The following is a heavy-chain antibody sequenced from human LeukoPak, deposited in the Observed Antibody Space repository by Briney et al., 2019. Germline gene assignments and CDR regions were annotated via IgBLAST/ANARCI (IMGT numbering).Heavy chain of an antibody. CDR3: ARDRYSSAWNDPIY. D-gene: IGHD6-19*01. V-gene: IGHV3-23*01. CDR2: ISGSGGST. Sequence: GGSLRLSCAASGFTFSSYAMSWVRQAPGKGLEWVSAISGSGGSTYYADSVKGRFTISRDNSKSTLYLQMNSLRAEDTAVYYCARDRYSSAWNDPIYWGQGTLVTVSS. J-gene: IGHJ4*02. CDR1: GFTFSSYA.